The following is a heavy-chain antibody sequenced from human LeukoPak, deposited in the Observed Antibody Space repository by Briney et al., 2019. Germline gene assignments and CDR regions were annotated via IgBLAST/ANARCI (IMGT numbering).Heavy chain of an antibody. J-gene: IGHJ4*02. V-gene: IGHV1-69*05. D-gene: IGHD3-22*01. CDR2: IIPIFGTA. Sequence: ASVKVSCKASGGTFSSYAISWVRQAPGQGLEWMGGIIPIFGTANYAQKFQGRVTMTTDTSTSTAYMELRSLRSDDTAVYYCARVDYYDSSGYFDYWGQGTLVTVSS. CDR1: GGTFSSYA. CDR3: ARVDYYDSSGYFDY.